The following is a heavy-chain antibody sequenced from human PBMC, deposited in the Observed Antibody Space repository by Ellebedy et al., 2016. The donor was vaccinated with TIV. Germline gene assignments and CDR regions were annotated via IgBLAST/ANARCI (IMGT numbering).Heavy chain of an antibody. CDR1: GFAFDTDW. J-gene: IGHJ4*02. D-gene: IGHD6-13*01. CDR3: ARGGASSSRYWRN. Sequence: PGGSLRLSCAAFGFAFDTDWMTWVRQVPGKGLAWVANINQDGSDKSYVDSVEGRFTFSRDNAKYSLFLQMDSLGAEDTAVYYCARGGASSSRYWRNWGQGALVTVSS. V-gene: IGHV3-7*01. CDR2: INQDGSDK.